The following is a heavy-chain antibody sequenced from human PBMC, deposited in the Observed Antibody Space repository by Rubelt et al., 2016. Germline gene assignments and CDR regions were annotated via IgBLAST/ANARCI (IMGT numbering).Heavy chain of an antibody. CDR2: IYYNGNT. CDR3: ARGSVVAATLDWFDP. D-gene: IGHD2-15*01. V-gene: IGHV4-31*03. Sequence: QLRLLESGPGLVKPSQTLSLTCTVSGGSISSGAYYWSWIRQHPGKGLEWIGYIYYNGNTYYNPSLKSRVTISVDTSKNQFSLKLSSVTAAETAVYYCARGSVVAATLDWFDPWGQGTLVTVSS. J-gene: IGHJ5*02. CDR1: GGSISSGAYY.